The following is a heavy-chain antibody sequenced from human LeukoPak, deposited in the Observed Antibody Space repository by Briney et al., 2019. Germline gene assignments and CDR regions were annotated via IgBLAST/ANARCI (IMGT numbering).Heavy chain of an antibody. J-gene: IGHJ4*02. CDR3: AKGKGPSSSSIDW. CDR1: GFTFNTYA. V-gene: IGHV3-23*01. Sequence: GGSLRLSCAASGFTFNTYAMSWVRQAPGKGLDWVSTIGGSGDSTNYADSVKGRFTTSRDNSKNMLYLQTHSLRVEDTAVYYCAKGKGPSSSSIDWWGQGTLVTVSS. CDR2: IGGSGDST. D-gene: IGHD2/OR15-2a*01.